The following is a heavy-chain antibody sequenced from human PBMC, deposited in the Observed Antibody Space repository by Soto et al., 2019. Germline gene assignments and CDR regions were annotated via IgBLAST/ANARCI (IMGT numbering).Heavy chain of an antibody. V-gene: IGHV4-39*01. Sequence: QLQLQESGPGLVKPSETLSLTCTVSGGSISSSSYYWGWIRQPPGKGLEWIGSIYYSGSTYYNPSLKSRVTISVDTSKNQFSLKLSSVTAADTAVYYCASIDFWSGYGYWGQGTLFTVSS. CDR3: ASIDFWSGYGY. CDR1: GGSISSSSYY. CDR2: IYYSGST. J-gene: IGHJ4*02. D-gene: IGHD3-3*01.